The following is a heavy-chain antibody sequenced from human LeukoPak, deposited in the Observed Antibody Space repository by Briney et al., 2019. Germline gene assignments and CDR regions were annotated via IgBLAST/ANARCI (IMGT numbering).Heavy chain of an antibody. CDR1: GFTFSSYA. D-gene: IGHD1-26*01. J-gene: IGHJ4*02. Sequence: KAGGSLRLSCAASGFTFSSYAMSWVRQPPGKGLEWIGSIYYSGSSYYIPSLKSRVIVSVDTSKNQFSLRLSSLTVADTAVYYCARQFWGGASYRFDYWGQGALVTVSS. CDR2: IYYSGSS. CDR3: ARQFWGGASYRFDY. V-gene: IGHV4-39*01.